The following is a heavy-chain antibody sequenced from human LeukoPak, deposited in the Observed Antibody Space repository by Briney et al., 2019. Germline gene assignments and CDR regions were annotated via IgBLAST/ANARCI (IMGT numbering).Heavy chain of an antibody. CDR2: VFHSGST. CDR3: ARVGDALYCGGGNCYSRYFDL. V-gene: IGHV4-59*01. J-gene: IGHJ2*01. CDR1: GGSISNYY. D-gene: IGHD2-15*01. Sequence: PSETLSLTCTVSGGSISNYYWSWIRQPPGNGLEWLGYVFHSGSTNYNPSLKSRVTISVDTSKKQFSLRLTSVTAADTAVYYCARVGDALYCGGGNCYSRYFDLWGRGTLVTASS.